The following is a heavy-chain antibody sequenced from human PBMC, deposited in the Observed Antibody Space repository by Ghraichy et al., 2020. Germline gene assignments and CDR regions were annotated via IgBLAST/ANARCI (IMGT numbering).Heavy chain of an antibody. J-gene: IGHJ4*02. CDR2: ISYHERDT. V-gene: IGHV3-30*18. CDR1: GFTFRNYG. Sequence: GGSLRLSCAASGFTFRNYGMHWVRQAPGKGLEWVASISYHERDTFYADSVKGRFTISRDNSQNTMSLQMNSLRAEDTAVYYCAKPTTTITSYYFDYWGQGILVTVSS. D-gene: IGHD1-20*01. CDR3: AKPTTTITSYYFDY.